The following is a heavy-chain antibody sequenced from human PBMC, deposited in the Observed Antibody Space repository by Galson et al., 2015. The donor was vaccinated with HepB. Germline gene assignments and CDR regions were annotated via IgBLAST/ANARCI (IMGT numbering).Heavy chain of an antibody. CDR1: GFTFTSSA. V-gene: IGHV1-58*01. J-gene: IGHJ6*02. CDR3: AAGRITIIDYYYGMDV. D-gene: IGHD3-3*01. CDR2: IVVGSGNT. Sequence: SVKVSCKASGFTFTSSAVQWVRQARGQRLEWIGWIVVGSGNTNYAQKFQERVTITRDMSTSTAYMELSSLRSGDTAVYYCAAGRITIIDYYYGMDVWGQGTTVTVSS.